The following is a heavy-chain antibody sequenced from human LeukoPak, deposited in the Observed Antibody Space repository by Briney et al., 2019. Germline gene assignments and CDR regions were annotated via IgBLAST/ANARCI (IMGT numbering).Heavy chain of an antibody. J-gene: IGHJ4*02. CDR2: IYYDGSNI. Sequence: GGSLRLSCAASGFTFSNYGMHWVRQAPGKGLEWVAFIYYDGSNIYYADYVKGRFTISRDISKNTLYLQMDSLRAEDTAIYYCARDWKTNSFDYWGQGTLVTVSS. CDR3: ARDWKTNSFDY. V-gene: IGHV3-33*08. D-gene: IGHD1-1*01. CDR1: GFTFSNYG.